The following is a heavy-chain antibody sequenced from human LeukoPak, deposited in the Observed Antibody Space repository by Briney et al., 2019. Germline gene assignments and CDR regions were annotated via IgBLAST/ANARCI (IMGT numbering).Heavy chain of an antibody. CDR3: AKGTVGAKY. Sequence: GGSLRLSCAASGFTLTTDSMNWVRQAPGKGLEWISYISSGATTTYYADSVKGRFTISRDTAKNSLYLQMNSLRVDDTAVYYCAKGTVGAKYWGQGTLVIVSS. CDR2: ISSGATTT. CDR1: GFTLTTDS. J-gene: IGHJ4*02. D-gene: IGHD1-26*01. V-gene: IGHV3-48*04.